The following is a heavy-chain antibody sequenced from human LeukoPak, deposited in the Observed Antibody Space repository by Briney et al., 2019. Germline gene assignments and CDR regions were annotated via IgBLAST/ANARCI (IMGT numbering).Heavy chain of an antibody. V-gene: IGHV4-39*01. D-gene: IGHD3-22*01. CDR3: ARQPSYDSSGYCDY. CDR2: IYYSGST. CDR1: GGSISSSSYY. J-gene: IGHJ4*02. Sequence: SETLSLTCTVSGGSISSSSYYWGWIRQPPGXXXXXXGSIYYSGSTYYNPSLKSRVTISVDTSKNQFSLKLSSVTAADTAVYYCARQPSYDSSGYCDYWGQGTLVTVSS.